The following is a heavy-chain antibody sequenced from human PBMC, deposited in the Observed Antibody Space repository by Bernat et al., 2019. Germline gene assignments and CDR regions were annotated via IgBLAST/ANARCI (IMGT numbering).Heavy chain of an antibody. CDR3: AKDLSGQQWLVAPDF. CDR2: ISGSGVST. D-gene: IGHD6-19*01. CDR1: AFTFRSYV. J-gene: IGHJ4*02. V-gene: IGHV3-23*01. Sequence: EVQLLESGGGLVQPGGSLRLSCAASAFTFRSYVMAWVRQAPGKGLEWVSAISGSGVSTYYADFVKGRFTISRDNSKNTLYLQMSSLRAEDTALYYCAKDLSGQQWLVAPDFWGQGTLVTVSS.